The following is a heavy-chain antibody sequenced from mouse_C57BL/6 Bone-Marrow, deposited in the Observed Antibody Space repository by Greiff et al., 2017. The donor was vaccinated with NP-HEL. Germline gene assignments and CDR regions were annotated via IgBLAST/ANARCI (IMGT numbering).Heavy chain of an antibody. CDR3: ARWGLLRIAY. D-gene: IGHD1-1*01. V-gene: IGHV1-81*01. J-gene: IGHJ3*01. Sequence: VQLVESGAELARPGASVKLSCKASGYTFTSYGISWVKQRTGQGLEWIGEIYPRSGNTYYNEKFKGKATLTADKSSSTAYMELRSLTSEDSAVYFCARWGLLRIAYWGQGTLVTVSA. CDR2: IYPRSGNT. CDR1: GYTFTSYG.